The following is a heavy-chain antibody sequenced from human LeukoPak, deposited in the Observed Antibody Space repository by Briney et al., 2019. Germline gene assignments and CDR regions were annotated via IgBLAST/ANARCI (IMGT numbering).Heavy chain of an antibody. J-gene: IGHJ2*01. CDR2: ISSGSDYT. D-gene: IGHD3-10*01. V-gene: IGHV3-23*01. CDR1: GFSFSSHG. CDR3: AKIGVIGNWYYDV. Sequence: WGSLRLSCAASGFSFSSHGMSWVRQAPWKGPEWVSSISSGSDYTFYADSVKGRFTISRDNSKNTLYLQMNSLRAGDTAIYHCAKIGVIGNWYYDVWGRGTLVTV.